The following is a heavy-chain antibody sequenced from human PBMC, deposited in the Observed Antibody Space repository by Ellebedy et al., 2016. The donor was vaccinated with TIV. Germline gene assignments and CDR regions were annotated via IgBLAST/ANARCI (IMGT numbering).Heavy chain of an antibody. CDR1: GFSFRSYW. V-gene: IGHV3-7*01. J-gene: IGHJ3*02. CDR2: IKQDGSEK. Sequence: GESLKISCAASGFSFRSYWMSWVRQAPGKGLEWVANIKQDGSEKYYVDSVRGRFTISRDNAKNSLYLQMNSLRAEDTAVYYCATDGSYGDYRSPAHAFEKWGQGTMVIVSS. D-gene: IGHD4-17*01. CDR3: ATDGSYGDYRSPAHAFEK.